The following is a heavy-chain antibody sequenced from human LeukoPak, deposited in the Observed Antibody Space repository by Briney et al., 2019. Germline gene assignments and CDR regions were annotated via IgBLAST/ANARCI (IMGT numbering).Heavy chain of an antibody. CDR3: ARVLSGRGSLYDYYYYMDV. D-gene: IGHD3-10*01. J-gene: IGHJ6*03. V-gene: IGHV3-74*01. CDR1: GFTFSNYW. Sequence: GGSLGLSCVASGFTFSNYWIHWVRQVPGKGLVWVSRTSLDGRSTTYADSVKGRFTISRDNAKNTLFLQMNSLRAEDTAVYYCARVLSGRGSLYDYYYYMDVWGKGTTVTISS. CDR2: TSLDGRST.